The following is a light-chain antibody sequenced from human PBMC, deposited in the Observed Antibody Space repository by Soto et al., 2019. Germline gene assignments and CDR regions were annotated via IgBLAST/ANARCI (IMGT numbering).Light chain of an antibody. CDR3: TSYTSNTALV. J-gene: IGLJ1*01. V-gene: IGLV2-14*01. CDR2: EVT. Sequence: QSVLTQPASVSVSPGQSITISCTGTSSDIGSHDYVSWYQHHPGKAPKLIIYEVTNRPSGVSDRFSGSKSGSTASLTISGLQAEDEADYHCTSYTSNTALVFGTGTKVTVL. CDR1: SSDIGSHDY.